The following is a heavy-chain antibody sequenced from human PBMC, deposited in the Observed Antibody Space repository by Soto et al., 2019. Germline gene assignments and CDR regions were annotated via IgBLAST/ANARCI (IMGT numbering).Heavy chain of an antibody. D-gene: IGHD1-7*01. Sequence: EVRLLESGGGLVKPGGSLRLSCATSGLTFSNYAMSWVRQAPGGGLGWVSSMSGSSSTTYYADSLRGPFTISRDRSKNTLDLQMSSLGAADTALFYCSKNQVRELPRVIPFWGQGALVTVSS. CDR1: GLTFSNYA. CDR3: SKNQVRELPRVIPF. V-gene: IGHV3-23*01. J-gene: IGHJ4*02. CDR2: MSGSSSTT.